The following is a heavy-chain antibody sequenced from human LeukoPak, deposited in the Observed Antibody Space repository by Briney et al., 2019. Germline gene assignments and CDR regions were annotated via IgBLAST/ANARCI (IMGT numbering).Heavy chain of an antibody. D-gene: IGHD2-2*01. CDR2: ISGSGGST. CDR3: AKGGYCSSTSCQTLSYYYYGMDV. V-gene: IGHV3-23*01. J-gene: IGHJ6*02. Sequence: GGSLRLSCAASGFTFSSYAMSWVRQAPGKGLEWVSAISGSGGSTYYADSVKGRFTISRDNSKNTLYLQMNSLRAEDTAVYYCAKGGYCSSTSCQTLSYYYYGMDVWGQGTTVTVSS. CDR1: GFTFSSYA.